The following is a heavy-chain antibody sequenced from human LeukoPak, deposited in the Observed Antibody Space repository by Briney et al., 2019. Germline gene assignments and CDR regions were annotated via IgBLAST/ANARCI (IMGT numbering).Heavy chain of an antibody. CDR2: ISSNGGST. CDR1: GFTFSSYA. Sequence: GGSLRLSRAASGFTFSSYAMHWVRQAPGKGLEYVSAISSNGGSTYYANSVKGRFTISRDNSKNTLYLQMGSLRAEDMAVYYCASSSYGYYYMDVWGKGTTVTVSS. D-gene: IGHD3-10*01. V-gene: IGHV3-64*01. CDR3: ASSSYGYYYMDV. J-gene: IGHJ6*03.